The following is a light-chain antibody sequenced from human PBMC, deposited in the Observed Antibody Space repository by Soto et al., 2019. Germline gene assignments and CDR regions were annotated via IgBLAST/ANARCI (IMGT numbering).Light chain of an antibody. CDR3: QQYKNWPL. Sequence: EIVLTQSPGTPSLSPGERATLSCMASQSVSSNYLAWYQQKPGQAPRLLIYGASTRATGIPARFSGSGSGTEFTLTISSLQSEDFAVYYCQQYKNWPLFGQGTRLEIK. J-gene: IGKJ5*01. CDR1: QSVSSN. V-gene: IGKV3-15*01. CDR2: GAS.